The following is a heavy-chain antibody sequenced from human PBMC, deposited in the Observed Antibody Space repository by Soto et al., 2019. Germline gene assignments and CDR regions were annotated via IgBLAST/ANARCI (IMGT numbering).Heavy chain of an antibody. CDR1: GGSVSSGSYY. Sequence: PSETLSLTCTVSGGSVSSGSYYWSWIRQPPGKGLEWIGYIYYSGSTNYNPSLKSRVTISVDTSKNQFSLKLSSVTAADTAVYYCARADYYDSSGKEPGPRDYYDMHVWGQGTTVTVSS. CDR3: ARADYYDSSGKEPGPRDYYDMHV. V-gene: IGHV4-61*01. D-gene: IGHD3-22*01. J-gene: IGHJ6*02. CDR2: IYYSGST.